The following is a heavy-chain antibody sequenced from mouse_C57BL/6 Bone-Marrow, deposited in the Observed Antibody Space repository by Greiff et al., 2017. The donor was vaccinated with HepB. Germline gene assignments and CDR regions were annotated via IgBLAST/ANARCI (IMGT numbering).Heavy chain of an antibody. Sequence: EVQLQQSGTVLARPGASVKMSCKTSGYTFTSYWMHWVKQRPGQGLEWIGAIYPGNSDTSYNQKLKGKAKLTAVTSASTASMELSSLTNEDSAVYYYARKGAGWFAYWGQGTMVTVSA. CDR1: GYTFTSYW. CDR2: IYPGNSDT. J-gene: IGHJ3*01. CDR3: ARKGAGWFAY. V-gene: IGHV1-5*01.